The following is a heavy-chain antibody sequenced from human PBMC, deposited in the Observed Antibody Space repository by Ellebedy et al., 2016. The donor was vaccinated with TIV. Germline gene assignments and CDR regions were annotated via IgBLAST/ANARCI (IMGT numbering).Heavy chain of an antibody. D-gene: IGHD5-18*01. Sequence: SETLSLTXAVYGGSFSGYYWSWIRQPPGTGLEWIGEINHSGSTNCNPSLKSRVTISVDTSKNQFSLKLSSVTAADTAVYYCARYSYAYGGAFDIWGQGTMVTVSS. CDR2: INHSGST. CDR1: GGSFSGYY. CDR3: ARYSYAYGGAFDI. V-gene: IGHV4-34*01. J-gene: IGHJ3*02.